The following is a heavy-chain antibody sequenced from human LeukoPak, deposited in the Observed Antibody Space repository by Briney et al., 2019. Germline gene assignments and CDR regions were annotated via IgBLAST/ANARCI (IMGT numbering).Heavy chain of an antibody. CDR2: INTNTGNP. D-gene: IGHD1-26*01. J-gene: IGHJ4*02. Sequence: ASVKVSCKASGYTFTNYAMNWVRQAPGQGLEWMGLINTNTGNPTYAQGFTGRFVFSLDTSVSTAHLQINSLKDEHTAVYYCARNVNLRWELYDYWGQGTLVTVSS. V-gene: IGHV7-4-1*02. CDR1: GYTFTNYA. CDR3: ARNVNLRWELYDY.